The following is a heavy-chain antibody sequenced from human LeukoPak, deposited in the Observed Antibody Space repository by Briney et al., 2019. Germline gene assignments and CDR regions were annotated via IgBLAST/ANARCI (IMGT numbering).Heavy chain of an antibody. V-gene: IGHV3-48*04. Sequence: GGSLRLSCAASGFTFSSYSMNWVRQAPGKGLEWVSYISSSSSTIYYADSVKGRFTIPRDNAKNSLYLQMNSLRAEDTAVYYCAKELMSCSSTSCLQGYFDLWGRGTLVTVSS. CDR1: GFTFSSYS. CDR3: AKELMSCSSTSCLQGYFDL. J-gene: IGHJ2*01. CDR2: ISSSSSTI. D-gene: IGHD2-2*01.